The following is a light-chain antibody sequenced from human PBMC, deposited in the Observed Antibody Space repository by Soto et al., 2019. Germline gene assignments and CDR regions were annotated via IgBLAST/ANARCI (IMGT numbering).Light chain of an antibody. J-gene: IGKJ4*01. CDR3: QQYAASPLT. CDR1: QRVSSNY. Sequence: EIVLTQSSGTLSLSPGERVTLSSRASQRVSSNYLAWYQQKSGQAPSLLIYRASTRATGIPDRFSGSGSGTDFSLIISRLEPEDSAVYYCQQYAASPLTFGGGTKFEIK. CDR2: RAS. V-gene: IGKV3-20*01.